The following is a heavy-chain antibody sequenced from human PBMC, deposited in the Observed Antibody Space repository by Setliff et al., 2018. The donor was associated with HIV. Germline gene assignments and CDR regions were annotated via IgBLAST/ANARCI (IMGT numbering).Heavy chain of an antibody. CDR2: INAGNGYT. J-gene: IGHJ4*02. V-gene: IGHV1-3*01. D-gene: IGHD2-15*01. Sequence: RASVKVSCKASGYTFSRYAMNWVRQAPGQSLEWMGWINAGNGYTKYPQKFQGRVTITSDTSASTAYMELWSLRSEDTAMYYCARVSYCSGGSCYRNYVDYWGPGTLVTVSS. CDR3: ARVSYCSGGSCYRNYVDY. CDR1: GYTFSRYA.